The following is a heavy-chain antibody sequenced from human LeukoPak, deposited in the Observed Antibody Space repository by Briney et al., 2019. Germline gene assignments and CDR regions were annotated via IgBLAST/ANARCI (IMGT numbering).Heavy chain of an antibody. J-gene: IGHJ4*02. D-gene: IGHD6-19*01. CDR1: GFTFSSYA. CDR3: ASPLTAVAGTRGY. CDR2: ISYDGSNK. V-gene: IGHV3-30*04. Sequence: GGSLRLSCAASGFTFSSYAMHWVRQAPGKGLEWVAVISYDGSNKYYADSVKGRFTISRDNSKNTLYLQMNSLRAEDTAVYYCASPLTAVAGTRGYWGQGTLVTVSS.